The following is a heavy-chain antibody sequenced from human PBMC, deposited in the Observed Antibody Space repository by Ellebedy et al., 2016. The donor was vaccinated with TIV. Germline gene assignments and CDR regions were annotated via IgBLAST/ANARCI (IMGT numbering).Heavy chain of an antibody. D-gene: IGHD1-1*01. J-gene: IGHJ3*02. CDR1: GDSVSSNSAA. Sequence: SQTLSLTCAISGDSVSSNSAAWNWIRQSPSRGLEWLGRTYYRSKWYNDYAVSVKSRITINPDTSKNQFSLQLNSVTPEDTAVYYCAREPHNWNDVNFDAFDIWGQGTMVTVSS. CDR3: AREPHNWNDVNFDAFDI. CDR2: TYYRSKWYN. V-gene: IGHV6-1*01.